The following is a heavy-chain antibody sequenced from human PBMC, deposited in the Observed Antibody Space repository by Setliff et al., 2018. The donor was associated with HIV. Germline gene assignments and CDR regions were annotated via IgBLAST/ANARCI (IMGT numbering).Heavy chain of an antibody. V-gene: IGHV1-69*10. CDR2: IFAFLNIP. Sequence: SVKVSCKTSGVTFNTYAFSWVRQAPGQGLEWMGDIFAFLNIPNYAQKFQGRVTITADKPTSTAYMELTGLRVEDTALYYCAKLYCAGACYSSDWDFFDYWGQGTLVTVSS. CDR1: GVTFNTYA. D-gene: IGHD2-21*02. CDR3: AKLYCAGACYSSDWDFFDY. J-gene: IGHJ4*02.